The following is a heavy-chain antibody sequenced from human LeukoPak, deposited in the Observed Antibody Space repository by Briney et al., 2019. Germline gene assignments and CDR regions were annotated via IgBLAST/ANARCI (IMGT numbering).Heavy chain of an antibody. Sequence: PSETLSLTCTVCGVSISSYYWSWIRQPPGKGLEWIGNIYYSGSTNYNPSLKSRVTISVDTSKNQFSLKLSSVTAADTAVYYCARSSPPAEYYCSSSGEAAYFQHWGQGTLVTVSS. V-gene: IGHV4-59*01. CDR2: IYYSGST. CDR3: ARSSPPAEYYCSSSGEAAYFQH. J-gene: IGHJ1*01. D-gene: IGHD6-6*01. CDR1: GVSISSYY.